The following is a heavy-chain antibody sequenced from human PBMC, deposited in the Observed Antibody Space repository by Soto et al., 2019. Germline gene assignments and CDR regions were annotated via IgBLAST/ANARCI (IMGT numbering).Heavy chain of an antibody. J-gene: IGHJ4*02. V-gene: IGHV3-9*01. CDR2: ISWNSGSI. Sequence: GGSLRLSCAASGFTFDDYAMHWVRQAPGKGLEWVSGISWNSGSIGYADSVKGRFTISRDNAQNFLYLQMNSLRAEDTAFYYCAKASYGGYGRAVFDSWGQGTLVTVSS. CDR1: GFTFDDYA. CDR3: AKASYGGYGRAVFDS. D-gene: IGHD5-12*01.